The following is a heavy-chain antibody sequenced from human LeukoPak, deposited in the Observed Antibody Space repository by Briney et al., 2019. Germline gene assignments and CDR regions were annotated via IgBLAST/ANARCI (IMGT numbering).Heavy chain of an antibody. Sequence: ASVKVSCKASGYTFTSYCLHWVRQAPGQGLEWMGLINPSGTTTYAQNFPGRGTMTRDTSVSTAYMELSSLRSDDTAVYYCEKCSETGTTRWFDPWGQGTLVTVSS. V-gene: IGHV1-46*01. CDR3: EKCSETGTTRWFDP. CDR1: GYTFTSYC. CDR2: INPSGTT. J-gene: IGHJ5*02. D-gene: IGHD1-7*01.